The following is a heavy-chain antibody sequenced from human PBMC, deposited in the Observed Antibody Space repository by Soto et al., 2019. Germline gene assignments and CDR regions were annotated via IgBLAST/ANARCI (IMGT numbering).Heavy chain of an antibody. CDR2: IYYSGST. D-gene: IGHD5-12*01. V-gene: IGHV4-39*01. CDR1: GGSISSSSYY. Sequence: SETLSLTCTVSGGSISSSSYYWGWIRQPPGKGLEWIGSIYYSGSTYYNPSLKSRVTISVDTSKNQFSLKLSSVTAADTAVYYCARLPVDIVATTDDYWGQGTLVTVSS. CDR3: ARLPVDIVATTDDY. J-gene: IGHJ4*02.